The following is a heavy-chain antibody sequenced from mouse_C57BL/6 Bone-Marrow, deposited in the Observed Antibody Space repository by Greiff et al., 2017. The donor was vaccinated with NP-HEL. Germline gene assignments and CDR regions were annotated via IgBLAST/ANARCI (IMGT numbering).Heavy chain of an antibody. J-gene: IGHJ4*01. D-gene: IGHD2-2*01. CDR1: GFTFSDFY. V-gene: IGHV7-1*01. CDR3: ARGLLWLRRRGYAMDY. Sequence: EVKLMESGGGLVQSGRSLRLSCAPSGFTFSDFYMEWVRQAPGKGLEWIAASRNKANDYTTEYSASVKGRFIVSRDTSQSILYLQMNALRAEDTAIYYCARGLLWLRRRGYAMDYWGQGTSVTVSS. CDR2: SRNKANDYTT.